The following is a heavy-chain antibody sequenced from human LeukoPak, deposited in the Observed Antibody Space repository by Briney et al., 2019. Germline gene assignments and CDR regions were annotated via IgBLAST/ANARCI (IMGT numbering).Heavy chain of an antibody. CDR2: MYHSGST. D-gene: IGHD1-26*01. Sequence: SETLSLTCAVSGYSVSSAHYWGWIRQPPGKGLEWIGSMYHSGSTYYNPSLKSRVTISVDTSKNQFSLKLSSVTAADTAVYSCARHRGRSGSYFSCAFDVWGQGTMVPVSS. CDR1: GYSVSSAHY. CDR3: ARHRGRSGSYFSCAFDV. J-gene: IGHJ3*01. V-gene: IGHV4-38-2*01.